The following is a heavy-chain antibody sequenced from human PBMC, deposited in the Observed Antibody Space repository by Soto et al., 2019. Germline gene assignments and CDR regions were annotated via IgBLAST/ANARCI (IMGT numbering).Heavy chain of an antibody. CDR1: GFTFSSYA. D-gene: IGHD3-22*01. Sequence: EVQLLESGGGLVQPGGSLRLSCAASGFTFSSYAMSWVRQAPGKGLEWVSAISGSGGSTYYADSVKGRFTISRDNSKNTLYLQMNSLRAEDTAVYYCANQYYYDSRGPIWGQGTLVTVSS. CDR3: ANQYYYDSRGPI. V-gene: IGHV3-23*01. CDR2: ISGSGGST. J-gene: IGHJ4*02.